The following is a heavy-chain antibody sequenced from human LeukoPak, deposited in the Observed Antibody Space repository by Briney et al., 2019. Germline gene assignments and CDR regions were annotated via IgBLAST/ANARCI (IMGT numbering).Heavy chain of an antibody. D-gene: IGHD1-26*01. CDR3: ATFKATSSGMDV. CDR2: IYYSGST. Sequence: SATLSLTCTVSGGSTSSYYWSWIRQPPGKGLEWIGYIYYSGSTNYNPSLKSRVTISVDTSKNQFSLKLSSVTAAHTAVYYCATFKATSSGMDVWGQGTTVTVSS. V-gene: IGHV4-59*08. CDR1: GGSTSSYY. J-gene: IGHJ6*02.